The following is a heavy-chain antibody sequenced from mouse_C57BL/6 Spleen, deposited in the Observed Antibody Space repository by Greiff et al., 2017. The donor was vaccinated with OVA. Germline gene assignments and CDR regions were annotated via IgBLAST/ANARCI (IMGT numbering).Heavy chain of an antibody. V-gene: IGHV1-64*01. D-gene: IGHD2-4*01. CDR3: SRDYDGVYYAMDY. J-gene: IGHJ4*01. CDR2: IHPNSGST. CDR1: GYTFTSYW. Sequence: QVQLQQPGAELVKPGASVKLSCKASGYTFTSYWMHWVKQRPGQGLEWIGMIHPNSGSTNYNEKFKSKATLTVDKSSSTAYMQLSSLTSEYSAVYYCSRDYDGVYYAMDYWGQGTSVTVSS.